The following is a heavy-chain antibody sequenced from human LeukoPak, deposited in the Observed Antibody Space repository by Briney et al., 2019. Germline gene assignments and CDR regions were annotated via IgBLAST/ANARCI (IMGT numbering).Heavy chain of an antibody. Sequence: GSLRLSCAASGFTVSSNYMSWIRQPPGKGLEWIGEINHSGSTNYNPSLKSRVTISVDTSKNQFSLKLSSVTAADTAVYYCATIGSCSGGSCMSDWFDPWGQGTLVTVSS. D-gene: IGHD2-15*01. J-gene: IGHJ5*02. V-gene: IGHV4-34*08. CDR2: INHSGST. CDR1: GFTVSSNY. CDR3: ATIGSCSGGSCMSDWFDP.